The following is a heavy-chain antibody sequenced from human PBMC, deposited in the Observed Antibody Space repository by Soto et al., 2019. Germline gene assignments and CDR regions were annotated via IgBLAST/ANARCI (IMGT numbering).Heavy chain of an antibody. Sequence: GASVKVSCKAPCYTFTSYGISLFRQYPGQGLECMGWISAYNGNTNYAQKLQGRVTMTTDTSTSTAYMELRSLGSDDTAVYYCARVLRYYYGMEVWGQGTTVTVSS. CDR3: ARVLRYYYGMEV. D-gene: IGHD3-16*01. J-gene: IGHJ6*02. CDR1: CYTFTSYG. V-gene: IGHV1-18*01. CDR2: ISAYNGNT.